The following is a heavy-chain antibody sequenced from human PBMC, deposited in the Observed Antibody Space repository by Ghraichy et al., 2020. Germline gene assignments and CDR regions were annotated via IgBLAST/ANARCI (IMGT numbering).Heavy chain of an antibody. CDR2: IKSKTDGGTS. D-gene: IGHD2-2*02. V-gene: IGHV3-15*01. J-gene: IGHJ4*02. CDR3: TTRQSQLLYFFEDY. Sequence: GSLRLSCAASGLTFANAWMTWVRQAPGKGLEWVGRIKSKTDGGTSDYAAPVKGRFTISRDDSKNTLYLQMNSLKTEDTAVYFCTTRQSQLLYFFEDYWGQGTLVTVSS. CDR1: GLTFANAW.